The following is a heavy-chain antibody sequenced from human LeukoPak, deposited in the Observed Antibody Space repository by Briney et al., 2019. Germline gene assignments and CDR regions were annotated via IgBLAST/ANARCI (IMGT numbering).Heavy chain of an antibody. CDR2: IYHTGST. D-gene: IGHD6-13*01. CDR3: ARIYSSSWFLNWFDP. Sequence: SETLSLTCTVSGYSISSGYYWGWIRQPPGKGLEWIGSIYHTGSTYYNPSLRSRVTISVDTSKNQFSLKLSSVTAADTAVYYCARIYSSSWFLNWFDPWGQGTLVTVSS. V-gene: IGHV4-38-2*02. J-gene: IGHJ5*02. CDR1: GYSISSGYY.